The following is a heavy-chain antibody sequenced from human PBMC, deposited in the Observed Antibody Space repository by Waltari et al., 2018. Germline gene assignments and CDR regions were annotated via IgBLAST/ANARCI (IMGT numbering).Heavy chain of an antibody. V-gene: IGHV4-34*01. J-gene: IGHJ4*02. CDR2: INHSGST. CDR1: GGSFSGYY. CDR3: ASSGIAARLDFDY. D-gene: IGHD6-6*01. Sequence: QVQLQQWGAGLLKPSETLSLTCAVYGGSFSGYYWIWIRQPPGKGLEWIGEINHSGSTNYNPSLKSRVTISVDTSKNQFSLKLSSVTAADTAVYYCASSGIAARLDFDYWGQGTLVTVSS.